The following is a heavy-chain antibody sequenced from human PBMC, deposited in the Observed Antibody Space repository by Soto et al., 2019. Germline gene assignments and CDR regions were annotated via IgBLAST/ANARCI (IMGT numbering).Heavy chain of an antibody. CDR1: GACISSFY. CDR3: AKVRGSSGSYYFHF. V-gene: IGHV4-59*13. J-gene: IGHJ4*02. D-gene: IGHD3-10*01. CDR2: ISNAGNR. Sequence: SETLSLTCTVSGACISSFYWSWIRQSPGQGLEWMAYISNAGNRNFNPSLQGRVTISMDTSTNQFSLRLNSVTAADTAVYYCAKVRGSSGSYYFHFWGLGALVTVSS.